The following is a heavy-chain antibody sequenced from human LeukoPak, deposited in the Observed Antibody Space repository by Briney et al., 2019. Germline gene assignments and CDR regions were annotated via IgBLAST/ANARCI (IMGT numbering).Heavy chain of an antibody. J-gene: IGHJ4*02. V-gene: IGHV4-34*01. CDR2: INHSGST. D-gene: IGHD2-8*01. CDR3: ARECRRTNGVCYSDY. CDR1: GGSFSGYY. Sequence: SETLSLTCAVYGGSFSGYYWSWIRQPPGKGLEWIGEINHSGSTNYNPSLKSRVTISVDTSKNQFSLKLNSVTAADTAVYYCARECRRTNGVCYSDYWGQGTLVTVSS.